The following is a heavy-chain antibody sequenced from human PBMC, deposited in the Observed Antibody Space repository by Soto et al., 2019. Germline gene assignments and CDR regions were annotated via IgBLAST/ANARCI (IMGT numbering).Heavy chain of an antibody. Sequence: QVQLVESGGGVVQPGASLRLSCEASGFAFSSYAMHWVRQAPGTGLEWVGVISYDGNYIYYADSVKGRFTISRDNSKNTLYVQVISLRPEDTAVYYCAKGILSATIGPYAMDVWGQGTTVTVSS. CDR3: AKGILSATIGPYAMDV. V-gene: IGHV3-30*18. CDR2: ISYDGNYI. CDR1: GFAFSSYA. D-gene: IGHD3-16*01. J-gene: IGHJ6*02.